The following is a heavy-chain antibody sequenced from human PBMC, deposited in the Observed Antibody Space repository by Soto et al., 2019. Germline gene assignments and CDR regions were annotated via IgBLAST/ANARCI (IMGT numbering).Heavy chain of an antibody. J-gene: IGHJ3*02. CDR3: AREAGYCSRTSCYRRAFDT. V-gene: IGHV3-74*03. D-gene: IGHD2-2*01. CDR2: INTDGGSS. Sequence: EVQLVESGGDLVQPGGSLSLSCAASGFTFSGHWMHWVRQVPGKGLEWVSRINTDGGSSAYAASVKGRFAIPRDNAKNTLYLQMNGLRAEDTAVYYCAREAGYCSRTSCYRRAFDTWGQGTTVTVSS. CDR1: GFTFSGHW.